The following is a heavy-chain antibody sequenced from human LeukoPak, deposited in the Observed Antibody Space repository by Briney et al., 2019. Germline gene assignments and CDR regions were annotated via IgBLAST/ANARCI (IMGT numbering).Heavy chain of an antibody. CDR3: AISQYSYGSDFNS. Sequence: GESLKISCKGSGYNFPSYWIGWVRQMPGKGLEWMGIIYPGDSDTKYSPSFQGQATMSADKSISTAYLQWSSLKASDTAMYYCAISQYSYGSDFNSWGQGTLVIVSS. J-gene: IGHJ4*02. D-gene: IGHD5-18*01. CDR2: IYPGDSDT. V-gene: IGHV5-51*01. CDR1: GYNFPSYW.